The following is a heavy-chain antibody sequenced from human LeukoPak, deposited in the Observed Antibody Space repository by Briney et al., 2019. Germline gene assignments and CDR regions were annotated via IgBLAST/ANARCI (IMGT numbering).Heavy chain of an antibody. V-gene: IGHV1-2*04. CDR2: INPNSGGT. J-gene: IGHJ4*02. Sequence: GASVKVSCKASGYTFTGYYMHWVRQAPGQGLEWMGWINPNSGGTNYAQKFQGWVTMNRDTSISTAYMELSRLRSDDTAVYYCAREGGKWLVPRSLRYWGQGTLVTVSS. CDR1: GYTFTGYY. D-gene: IGHD6-19*01. CDR3: AREGGKWLVPRSLRY.